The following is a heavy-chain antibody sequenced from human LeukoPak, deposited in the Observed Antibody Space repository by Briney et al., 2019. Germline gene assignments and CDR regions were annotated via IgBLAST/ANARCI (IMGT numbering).Heavy chain of an antibody. Sequence: ASVNLSCTATGFTFTNYDNNRGREATGQGLEWMGWMNPINGNTGYSQKFQGRVTMTRDTSISTAYMELRNLTSEDTAVYYCVRDGEGVAISVNYWFAPWGQGTLVTVSS. J-gene: IGHJ5*02. D-gene: IGHD3-10*01. V-gene: IGHV1-8*01. CDR3: VRDGEGVAISVNYWFAP. CDR2: MNPINGNT. CDR1: GFTFTNYD.